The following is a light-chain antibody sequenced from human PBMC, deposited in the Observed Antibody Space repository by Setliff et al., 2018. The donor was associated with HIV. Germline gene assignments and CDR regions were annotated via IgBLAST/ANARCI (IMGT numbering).Light chain of an antibody. CDR1: SSDVGSYNL. Sequence: QSVLTQPASVPGSPGQSITISCTGTSSDVGSYNLVSWYQQHPGKAPKLIIYEGSKRPSGVSHRFSGSKSGNTASLTISGLQAEDEVDYYCCSYAGSTSYVFGTGTKVTVL. V-gene: IGLV2-23*01. J-gene: IGLJ1*01. CDR2: EGS. CDR3: CSYAGSTSYV.